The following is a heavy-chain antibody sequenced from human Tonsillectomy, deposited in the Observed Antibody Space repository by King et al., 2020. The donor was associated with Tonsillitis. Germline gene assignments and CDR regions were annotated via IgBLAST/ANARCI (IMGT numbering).Heavy chain of an antibody. CDR3: ARRTQWLGPFDI. V-gene: IGHV3-7*03. Sequence: VQLVESGGGLVQPGGSLRLSCAASGFTFSSYWMSWVRQAPGKGLEWVANIKQDGREKCYVDSVKGRFTISRYNAKNSLFLPMNSLRAEDTAVYYCARRTQWLGPFDIWRQGTMVTVSS. J-gene: IGHJ3*02. D-gene: IGHD6-19*01. CDR1: GFTFSSYW. CDR2: IKQDGREK.